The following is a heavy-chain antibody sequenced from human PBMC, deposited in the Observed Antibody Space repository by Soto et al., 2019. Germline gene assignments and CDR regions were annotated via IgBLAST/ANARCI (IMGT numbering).Heavy chain of an antibody. Sequence: ASVKVSCKASGYTFTSYDINWVRQATGQGLEWMGWMNPNSGNTGYAQKFQGRVTMTRNTSISTAYMELSSLRSEDTAVYYCARVGGPYYYYYMDVWGKGTTVTVSS. V-gene: IGHV1-8*01. D-gene: IGHD3-16*01. CDR1: GYTFTSYD. CDR3: ARVGGPYYYYYMDV. J-gene: IGHJ6*03. CDR2: MNPNSGNT.